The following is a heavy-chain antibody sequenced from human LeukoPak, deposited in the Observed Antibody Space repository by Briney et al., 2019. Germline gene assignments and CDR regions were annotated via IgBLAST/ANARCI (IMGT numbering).Heavy chain of an antibody. J-gene: IGHJ4*02. D-gene: IGHD1/OR15-1a*01. V-gene: IGHV4-34*01. CDR1: GGSFSGYY. CDR3: ASSNTVEYYFDY. Sequence: SETLSLTCAVYGGSFSGYYWSWIRQPPGKGLEWIGEINHSGSTNYNPSLKSRVTISEDTSKNQFSLKLSSVTAADTAVYYCASSNTVEYYFDYWGQGTLVTVSS. CDR2: INHSGST.